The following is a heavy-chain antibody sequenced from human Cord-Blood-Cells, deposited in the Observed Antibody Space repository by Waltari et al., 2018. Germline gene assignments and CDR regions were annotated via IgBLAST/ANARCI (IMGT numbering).Heavy chain of an antibody. J-gene: IGHJ6*03. Sequence: QVQLQESGPGLVKPSETLSLTCTVSGSSISSYYWSWIRQPPGKGLEWIGYIYYSGSTNYNPALKSRVTISVDTSKNQCSLKLSSVTAADTAVYYCARQGVAGYYYYYMDVWGKGTTVTVSS. V-gene: IGHV4-59*08. CDR1: GSSISSYY. CDR2: IYYSGST. D-gene: IGHD6-19*01. CDR3: ARQGVAGYYYYYMDV.